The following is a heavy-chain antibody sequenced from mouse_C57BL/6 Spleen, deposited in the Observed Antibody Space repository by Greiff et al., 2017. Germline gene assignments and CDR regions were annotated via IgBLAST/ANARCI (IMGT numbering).Heavy chain of an antibody. Sequence: VQVVESGAELAKPGASVKLSCKASGYTFTSYWMHWVKQRPGQGLEWIGYINPSSGYTKYNQKFKDKATLTADKSSSTAYMQLSSLTYEDSAVYYCARDYYGTHYFDYWGQGTTLTVSS. CDR1: GYTFTSYW. CDR2: INPSSGYT. J-gene: IGHJ2*01. V-gene: IGHV1-7*01. CDR3: ARDYYGTHYFDY. D-gene: IGHD1-1*01.